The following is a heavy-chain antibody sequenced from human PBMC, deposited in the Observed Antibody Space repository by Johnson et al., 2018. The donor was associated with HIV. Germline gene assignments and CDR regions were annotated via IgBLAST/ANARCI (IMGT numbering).Heavy chain of an antibody. CDR1: GFTFDDYG. J-gene: IGHJ3*02. CDR2: ISSSGSTI. V-gene: IGHV3-48*04. D-gene: IGHD5-24*01. Sequence: VQLVESGGGVVRPGGSLRLSCAASGFTFDDYGMSWVRPAPGKGLAWVSYISSSGSTIYYADSVKGRFPISRDNAKNSPYPQMNSRRAEDTAVYYWARVGRGEMATAPLDAFDIWGQGTMVTVSS. CDR3: ARVGRGEMATAPLDAFDI.